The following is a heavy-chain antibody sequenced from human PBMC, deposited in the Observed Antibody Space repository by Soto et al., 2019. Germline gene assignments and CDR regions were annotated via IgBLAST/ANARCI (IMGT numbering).Heavy chain of an antibody. D-gene: IGHD3-3*01. CDR2: ISYDGSNK. J-gene: IGHJ4*02. V-gene: IGHV3-30*03. CDR3: ALTSRALRFLEWLSENFDY. CDR1: GFTFSSYG. Sequence: GGSLRLSCAASGFTFSSYGMHWVRQAPGKGLEWVAVISYDGSNKYYADSVKGRFTISRDNSKNTLYLQMNSLRAEDTAVYYCALTSRALRFLEWLSENFDYWGQGTLVTVSS.